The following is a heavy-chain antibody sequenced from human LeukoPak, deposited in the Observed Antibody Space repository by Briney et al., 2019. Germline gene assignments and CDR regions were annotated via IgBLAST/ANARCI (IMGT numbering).Heavy chain of an antibody. Sequence: GGSLRLSCAVSGFTFSDSWMNWVRRPPGKGLEWVANIKQDGSEKYYVDSVKGRFTISRDNAKNSLYLQMNSLRAEDTAVYYCARVQDRAVASYFDYWGQGTLVTVSS. CDR2: IKQDGSEK. CDR1: GFTFSDSW. V-gene: IGHV3-7*03. D-gene: IGHD6-19*01. J-gene: IGHJ4*02. CDR3: ARVQDRAVASYFDY.